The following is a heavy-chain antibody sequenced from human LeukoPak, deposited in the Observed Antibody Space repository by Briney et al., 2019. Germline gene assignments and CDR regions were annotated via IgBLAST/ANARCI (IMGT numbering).Heavy chain of an antibody. Sequence: PGRSLRLSCAASGFTFSSYGMRWVRQAPGKGLEWVAVIWYDGSNKYYADSVKGRFTISRDNSNNTLCLQMNSLRAEDTAVYYCAKDIPPDCSSTSCYPPGFDYWGQGTLVTVSS. CDR3: AKDIPPDCSSTSCYPPGFDY. D-gene: IGHD2-2*01. V-gene: IGHV3-33*06. CDR1: GFTFSSYG. J-gene: IGHJ4*02. CDR2: IWYDGSNK.